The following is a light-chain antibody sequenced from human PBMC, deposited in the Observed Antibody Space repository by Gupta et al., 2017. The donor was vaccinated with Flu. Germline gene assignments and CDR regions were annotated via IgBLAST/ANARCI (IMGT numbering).Light chain of an antibody. CDR1: GVTKTY. CDR2: EDN. Sequence: PGTTARTTCCGDGVTKTYACWYQQQSGQANVLVVYEDNKRSADMSERFSGSSSGTMAPLTISGARLEDAGDYYCYSRDTNGNPVFGGGTRLTVL. J-gene: IGLJ3*02. V-gene: IGLV3-10*01. CDR3: YSRDTNGNPV.